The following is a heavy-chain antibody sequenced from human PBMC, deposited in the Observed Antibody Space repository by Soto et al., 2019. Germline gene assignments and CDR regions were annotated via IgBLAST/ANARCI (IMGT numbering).Heavy chain of an antibody. CDR1: GYTFTGYF. CDR3: AKIRTYYDSSGAFDY. V-gene: IGHV1-2*02. Sequence: ASVKVSCKASGYTFTGYFLHWVRQAPGQGLEWMGWINPNNGDTNYAQKFQGRVTMTRDTSISTAYMELSRLRSDDTALHYCAKIRTYYDSSGAFDYWGQGTLVTVSS. CDR2: INPNNGDT. D-gene: IGHD3-22*01. J-gene: IGHJ4*02.